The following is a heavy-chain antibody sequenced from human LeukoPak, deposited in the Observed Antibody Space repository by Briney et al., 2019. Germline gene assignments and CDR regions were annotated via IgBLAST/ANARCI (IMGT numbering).Heavy chain of an antibody. D-gene: IGHD3-10*01. CDR2: IHYTGTT. Sequence: SETLSLTCTVSGGSVSSGSYYWSWIRQPPGKGLEWIGYIHYTGTTNYNPSLKSRVTISVDTSKSQFSLKLSSVTAADTAVYYCARSSMFRGVTVDYWGQGTLVTVSS. J-gene: IGHJ4*02. CDR1: GGSVSSGSYY. CDR3: ARSSMFRGVTVDY. V-gene: IGHV4-61*01.